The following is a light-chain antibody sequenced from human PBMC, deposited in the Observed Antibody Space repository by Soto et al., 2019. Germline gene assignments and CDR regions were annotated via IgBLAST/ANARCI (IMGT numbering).Light chain of an antibody. CDR3: QQYNGYWT. Sequence: DIQMTQSPSTLSASVGDRVTITCRASQSISDSLAWYQQKPGKAPKLLIYEASSLKSGVPSRFSGSRYETQYPLAISSLQPDDFANYYCQQYNGYWTFGQGTKVEIK. V-gene: IGKV1-5*03. J-gene: IGKJ1*01. CDR1: QSISDS. CDR2: EAS.